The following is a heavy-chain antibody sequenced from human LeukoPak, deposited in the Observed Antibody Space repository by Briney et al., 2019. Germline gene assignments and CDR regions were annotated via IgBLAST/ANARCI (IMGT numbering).Heavy chain of an antibody. CDR3: AREYCSGVTCYESIDY. CDR2: INTNTGNP. Sequence: ASVKVSCKASGYTFTSYAMNWVRQAPGQGLEWMGWINTNTGNPTYAQGFTGRFVFSLDTSVSTAYLQISSLKAEDTAVYYCAREYCSGVTCYESIDYWGQGTLVTVSS. D-gene: IGHD2-15*01. V-gene: IGHV7-4-1*02. CDR1: GYTFTSYA. J-gene: IGHJ4*02.